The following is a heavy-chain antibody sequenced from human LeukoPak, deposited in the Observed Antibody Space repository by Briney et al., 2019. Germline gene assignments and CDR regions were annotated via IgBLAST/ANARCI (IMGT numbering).Heavy chain of an antibody. D-gene: IGHD3-3*01. Sequence: GGSLRLSCAASGFTFSSYAMSWVRQAPGKGLEWVSAISGSGGSTYYADSVKGRFTISRDNTKNTLYLQMNSLRAEDTAVYYCAKARRDFWSGYYLFGYWGQGTLVTVSS. CDR3: AKARRDFWSGYYLFGY. J-gene: IGHJ4*02. V-gene: IGHV3-23*01. CDR2: ISGSGGST. CDR1: GFTFSSYA.